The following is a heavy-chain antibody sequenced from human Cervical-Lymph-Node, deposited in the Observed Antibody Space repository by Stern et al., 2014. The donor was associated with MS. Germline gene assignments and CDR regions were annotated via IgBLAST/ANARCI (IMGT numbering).Heavy chain of an antibody. V-gene: IGHV3-23*04. CDR1: GFTINNYA. CDR2: LGSDTNT. CDR3: AKDVLQWCADV. J-gene: IGHJ2*01. Sequence: EVQLVESGGGLVRPGGSLRLSCAVSGFTINNYAMIWVRQAPGKGLEWVAGLGSDTNTHYADSVRGRFTISRDNSKNTLYLQMNSLRAEDTAVYYCAKDVLQWCADVWGRGTLVTVSS. D-gene: IGHD2-15*01.